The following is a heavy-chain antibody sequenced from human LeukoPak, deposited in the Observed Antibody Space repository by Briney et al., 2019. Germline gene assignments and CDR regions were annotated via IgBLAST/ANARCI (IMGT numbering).Heavy chain of an antibody. J-gene: IGHJ4*02. V-gene: IGHV4-34*01. CDR3: ARGFGTQGYELVYYFDY. CDR1: GGSFSGYY. D-gene: IGHD5-12*01. Sequence: PSETLSLTCAVYGGSFSGYYWCWIRHPPRPGLDWNGEVDPIGSANYNPTLNSRVTIPVDTSKNQSSLKRSSVPAADTVVYYCARGFGTQGYELVYYFDYWGKGTLVPVP. CDR2: VDPIGSA.